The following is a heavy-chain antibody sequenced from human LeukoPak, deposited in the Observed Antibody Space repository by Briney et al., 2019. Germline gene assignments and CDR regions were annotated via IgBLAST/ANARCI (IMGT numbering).Heavy chain of an antibody. J-gene: IGHJ5*02. CDR1: GGSISSGGYY. CDR2: IYYSGST. CDR3: ARGRSGYDFSRNWFDP. V-gene: IGHV4-31*03. Sequence: SQTLSLTRTVSGGSISSGGYYWSWIRQHPGKGLEWIGYIYYSGSTYYNPSLKSRVTISVDTSKNQFSLKLSSVTAADTAVYYCARGRSGYDFSRNWFDPWGQGTLVTVSS. D-gene: IGHD5-12*01.